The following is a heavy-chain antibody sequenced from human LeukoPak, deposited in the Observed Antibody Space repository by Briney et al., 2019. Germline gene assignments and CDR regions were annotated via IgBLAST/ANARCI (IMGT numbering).Heavy chain of an antibody. CDR1: GGSISSHY. J-gene: IGHJ5*02. CDR2: IYNSGST. Sequence: SETLSLTCTVSGGSISSHYWSWIRQPPGKGLEWMGYIYNSGSTNYNPSLKSRVTISVDTSKHQFALKLSSVTAADTAVYYCARLYESSTYTYWLDPWGQGTLVTVSS. D-gene: IGHD3-16*01. V-gene: IGHV4-59*11. CDR3: ARLYESSTYTYWLDP.